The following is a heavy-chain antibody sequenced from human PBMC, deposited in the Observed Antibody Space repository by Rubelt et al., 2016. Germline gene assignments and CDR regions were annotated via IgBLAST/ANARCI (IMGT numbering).Heavy chain of an antibody. CDR2: IYSGGST. V-gene: IGHV3-66*01. CDR1: GFTVSSNY. Sequence: GQLVESGGGLVQPGGSLRLSCAASGFTVSSNYMSWVRQAPGKGLEWVSVIYSGGSTYYADSVKGRFTISRDNSKNTLYLQMNSLRAEDTAVYYCARSKVTMVRGVIIMDAFDIWGQGTMVTVSS. J-gene: IGHJ3*02. D-gene: IGHD3-10*01. CDR3: ARSKVTMVRGVIIMDAFDI.